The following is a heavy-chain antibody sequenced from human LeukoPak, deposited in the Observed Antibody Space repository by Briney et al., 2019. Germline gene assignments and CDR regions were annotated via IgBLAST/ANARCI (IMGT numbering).Heavy chain of an antibody. D-gene: IGHD3-3*01. CDR3: ARQWSTFWSGY. Sequence: SETPSLTCTVSGGSISSNNYYWGWIRQPPGKGLEWIGSVFYSGTTYYNPSLKSRVTISVDTSKNQFSLNLTSVTAADTAIYYCARQWSTFWSGYWGQGTLVTVSS. CDR1: GGSISSNNYY. CDR2: VFYSGTT. V-gene: IGHV4-39*01. J-gene: IGHJ4*02.